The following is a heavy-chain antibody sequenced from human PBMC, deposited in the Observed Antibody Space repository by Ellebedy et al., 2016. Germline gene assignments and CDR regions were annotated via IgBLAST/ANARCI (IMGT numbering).Heavy chain of an antibody. D-gene: IGHD3-10*01. J-gene: IGHJ4*02. CDR3: ARDYAAGSYYTAS. V-gene: IGHV3-30*03. Sequence: GESLKISCAAAGFTFSSYAMHWVRQSPGKGLQWVVGISYDGSKTYYVESLKGRFNISRDNSKDTLFLQISSLRGEDTAVYYCARDYAAGSYYTASWGQGTQVTVSA. CDR1: GFTFSSYA. CDR2: ISYDGSKT.